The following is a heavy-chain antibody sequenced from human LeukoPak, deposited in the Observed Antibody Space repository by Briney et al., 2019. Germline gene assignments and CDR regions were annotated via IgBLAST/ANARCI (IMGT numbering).Heavy chain of an antibody. D-gene: IGHD2-2*01. Sequence: SETLSLTCTVSGGSISSYYWSWIRQPPGKGLEWIGYIYYSGSTNYNPSLKSRVTISVDTSKSQFSLKLSSVTAADTAVYYCAGQYCSSTSCPFDYWGQGTLVTVSS. CDR1: GGSISSYY. CDR3: AGQYCSSTSCPFDY. J-gene: IGHJ4*02. CDR2: IYYSGST. V-gene: IGHV4-59*01.